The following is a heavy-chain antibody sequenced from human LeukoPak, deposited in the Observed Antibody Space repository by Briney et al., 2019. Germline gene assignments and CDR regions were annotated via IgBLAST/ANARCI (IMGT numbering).Heavy chain of an antibody. CDR3: GGVGATSSY. CDR2: INHSGST. J-gene: IGHJ4*02. V-gene: IGHV4-39*07. D-gene: IGHD1-26*01. Sequence: SETLSLTCTVSGGSIGSGSYYWSWIRQPPGKGLEWIGEINHSGSTNYTPSLKSRVTISVDTSKNQFSLKLSSLTDADTAVYFCGGVGATSSYWGQGTLVTVSS. CDR1: GGSIGSGSYY.